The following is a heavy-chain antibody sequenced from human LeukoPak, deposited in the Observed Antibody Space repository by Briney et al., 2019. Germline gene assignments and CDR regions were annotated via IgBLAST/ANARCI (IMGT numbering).Heavy chain of an antibody. V-gene: IGHV3-15*01. D-gene: IGHD7-27*01. J-gene: IGHJ3*02. CDR1: GFTFSKAW. CDR2: IKSKTDGGTT. Sequence: QPGGSLRLSCAASGFTFSKAWMSWVRQAPGKGLEWVGLIKSKTDGGTTDYAAAVKGRFTISRDDSKDTLYLQMNSLKTEDTGVYYCATVWGLIWGQGTMVTVSS. CDR3: ATVWGLI.